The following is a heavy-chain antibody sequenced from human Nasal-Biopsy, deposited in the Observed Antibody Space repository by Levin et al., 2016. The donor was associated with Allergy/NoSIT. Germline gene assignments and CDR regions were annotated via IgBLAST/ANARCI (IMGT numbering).Heavy chain of an antibody. J-gene: IGHJ5*01. Sequence: SETLSLTCTVSGGSIGDYYWNWIRQAPGKGLEWLGYGFYSGTTSYRRSLRSRLSISVDTSKNQVSLRVKSVTAADTAVYYCVRENYYGLGSPLSRLDSWGPGTLVTVSS. CDR3: VRENYYGLGSPLSRLDS. D-gene: IGHD3-10*01. CDR2: GFYSGTT. V-gene: IGHV4-59*01. CDR1: GGSIGDYY.